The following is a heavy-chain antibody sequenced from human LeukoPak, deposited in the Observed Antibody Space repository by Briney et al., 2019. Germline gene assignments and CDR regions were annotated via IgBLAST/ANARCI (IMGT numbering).Heavy chain of an antibody. CDR3: ARDYGPYPGCSWFDP. J-gene: IGHJ5*02. Sequence: ASVKVSCKASGYTFTGYYIHWVRQAPGQGLEWMGRINCNGGGTSYAQRFQGRVTMTRDTSISTAYMELDRLTSDDTAVYYCARDYGPYPGCSWFDPWGQGTLVTVSS. V-gene: IGHV1-2*06. CDR2: INCNGGGT. D-gene: IGHD2-21*01. CDR1: GYTFTGYY.